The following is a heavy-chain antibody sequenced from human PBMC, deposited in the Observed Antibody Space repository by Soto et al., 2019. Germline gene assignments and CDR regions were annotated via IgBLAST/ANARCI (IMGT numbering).Heavy chain of an antibody. CDR2: IYYSGST. J-gene: IGHJ6*02. D-gene: IGHD6-13*01. CDR3: ARLPGIAAAGPRGYYYYYYGMDV. Sequence: NPSETLSLTCTVSGGSISSYYWSWIRQPPGKGLEWIGYIYYSGSTNYNPSLKSRVTISVDTSKNQFSLKLSSVTAADTAVYYCARLPGIAAAGPRGYYYYYYGMDVWGQGTTVTVSS. CDR1: GGSISSYY. V-gene: IGHV4-59*01.